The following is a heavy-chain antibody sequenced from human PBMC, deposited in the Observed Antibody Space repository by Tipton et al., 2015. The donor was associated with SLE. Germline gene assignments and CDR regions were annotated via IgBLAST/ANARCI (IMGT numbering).Heavy chain of an antibody. D-gene: IGHD3-3*01. Sequence: QLVQSGAEVKKPGASVKVSCKASGYTFTSYGISWVRQAPGQGLEWMGWISTYNGNTHYAQNLQGRVTMTTYTSTSTAYMELRSLRADDTAVYYCAGAFYYDYWTTYPYKKALKTYCFDKWGQGILVTVSS. V-gene: IGHV1-18*01. CDR1: GYTFTSYG. J-gene: IGHJ4*02. CDR3: AGAFYYDYWTTYPYKKALKTYCFDK. CDR2: ISTYNGNT.